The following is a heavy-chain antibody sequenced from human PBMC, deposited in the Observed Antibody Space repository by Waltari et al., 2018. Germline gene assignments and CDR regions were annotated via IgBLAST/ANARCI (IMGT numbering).Heavy chain of an antibody. V-gene: IGHV3-30*01. CDR3: ARGGLEWFGELFDY. J-gene: IGHJ4*02. CDR2: ISYDGSIQ. CDR1: GFPFSTYA. Sequence: QVQLVESGGGVVHPGGSLRLSCAASGFPFSTYAVHWVRQAPGKGVGWGEVISYDGSIQYNADSVEGRFTISRDNARNTMALQMNSLTTEDTAVYYCARGGLEWFGELFDYWGQGTLVTVSS. D-gene: IGHD3-10*01.